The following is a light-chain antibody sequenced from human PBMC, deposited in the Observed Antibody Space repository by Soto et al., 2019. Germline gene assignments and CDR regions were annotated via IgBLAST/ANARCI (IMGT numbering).Light chain of an antibody. Sequence: DIQMTQSPSTLPASVGDRVTITCRASQHISDWLAWYQQKPGKVPKLLIYKASSLESGVPSRFSGRGSGTEFSLTISSLQPDDFATYYCQQYHLYWTFGQGTKVDIK. CDR1: QHISDW. J-gene: IGKJ1*01. V-gene: IGKV1-5*03. CDR2: KAS. CDR3: QQYHLYWT.